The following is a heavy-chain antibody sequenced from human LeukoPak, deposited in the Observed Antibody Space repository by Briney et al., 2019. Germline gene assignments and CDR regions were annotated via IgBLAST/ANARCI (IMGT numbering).Heavy chain of an antibody. CDR1: GFTFSSYA. J-gene: IGHJ6*03. CDR2: ISGSGDNT. V-gene: IGHV3-23*01. D-gene: IGHD3-10*01. CDR3: AKTTMVRREMYYYYYYMDV. Sequence: PGGSLRLSCAASGFTFSSYAMSWVRQAPGKGLEWVSAISGSGDNTYYADSVKGRFTISRDNSKNTVYLQMNSLRAEDAAVYYCAKTTMVRREMYYYYYYMDVWGKGTTVTISS.